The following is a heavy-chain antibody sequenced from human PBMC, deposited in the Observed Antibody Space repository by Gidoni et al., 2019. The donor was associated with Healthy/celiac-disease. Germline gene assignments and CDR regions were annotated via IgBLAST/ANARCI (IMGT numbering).Heavy chain of an antibody. CDR2: ISYDGSNK. CDR1: GFPFSSYA. Sequence: QVQLVQSGGGVVQPGRSLRLSCAASGFPFSSYAMHWFRQAPGKGLEWVAVISYDGSNKYYADAVKGRFTISRDNSKNTLYLQMNSLRAEDTAVYYCARAAPYGDYVWYFDLWGRGTLVTVSS. CDR3: ARAAPYGDYVWYFDL. D-gene: IGHD4-17*01. V-gene: IGHV3-30-3*01. J-gene: IGHJ2*01.